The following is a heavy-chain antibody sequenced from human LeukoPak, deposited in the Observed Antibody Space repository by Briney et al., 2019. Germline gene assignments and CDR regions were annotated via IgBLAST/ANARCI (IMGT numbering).Heavy chain of an antibody. J-gene: IGHJ4*02. D-gene: IGHD3-22*01. CDR3: ARGVGSGYTDY. CDR2: ISYSGNT. CDR1: GGSISNYY. V-gene: IGHV4-59*01. Sequence: SETLSLTCTVSGGSISNYYWTWIRQPPGKGLEWIGFISYSGNTNYNPSLKSRVTISLDTSKNQFSLRLISVTAADTAVYYCARGVGSGYTDYWGQGALVTVSS.